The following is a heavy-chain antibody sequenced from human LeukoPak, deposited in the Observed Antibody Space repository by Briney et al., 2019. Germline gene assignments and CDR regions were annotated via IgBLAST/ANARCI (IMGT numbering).Heavy chain of an antibody. J-gene: IGHJ6*03. CDR2: IYYSGST. V-gene: IGHV4-39*07. CDR3: ASAAGTTYRYYYYYMDV. Sequence: SETLSLTCTVSGGSISSSSYYWGWIRQPPGKGLEWIGSIYYSGSTYYNPSLKSRVTISVDTSKNQFSLKLSSVTAADTAVYYCASAAGTTYRYYYYYMDVWGKGTTVTVSS. CDR1: GGSISSSSYY. D-gene: IGHD1-1*01.